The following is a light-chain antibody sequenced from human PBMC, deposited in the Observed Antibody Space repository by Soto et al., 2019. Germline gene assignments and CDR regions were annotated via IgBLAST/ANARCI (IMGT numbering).Light chain of an antibody. V-gene: IGKV3-15*01. CDR3: HQYNSWPPGT. CDR1: QSVSNY. CDR2: DAS. J-gene: IGKJ2*01. Sequence: EIVMTQSPSTLSVSPGERATLSCRASQSVSNYLAWYQQKPGQVPRLLISDASTRATGIPARFSGSGSGTEFTLTISSLQSEDFALYYCHQYNSWPPGTLGQGTKVDIK.